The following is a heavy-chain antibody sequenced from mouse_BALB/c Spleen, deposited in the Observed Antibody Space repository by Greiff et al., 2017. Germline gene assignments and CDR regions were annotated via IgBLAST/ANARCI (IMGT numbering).Heavy chain of an antibody. CDR1: GFTFSSYT. Sequence: EVQGVESGGGLVQPGGSLKLSCAASGFTFSSYTMSWVRQTPEKRLEWVAYISNGGGSTYYPDTVKGRFTISRDNAKNTLYLQMSSLKSEDTAMYYCARLYGNYWYFDVWGAGTTVTVSS. J-gene: IGHJ1*01. CDR3: ARLYGNYWYFDV. CDR2: ISNGGGST. V-gene: IGHV5-12-2*01. D-gene: IGHD2-10*02.